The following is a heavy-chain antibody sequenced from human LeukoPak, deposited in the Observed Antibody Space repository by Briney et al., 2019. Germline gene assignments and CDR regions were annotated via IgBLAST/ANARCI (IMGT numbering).Heavy chain of an antibody. J-gene: IGHJ6*04. CDR1: GFTLTNYN. CDR3: AELGITMIGGV. V-gene: IGHV3-21*01. CDR2: ISSSSNYI. D-gene: IGHD3-10*02. Sequence: GGSLRLSCAASGFTLTNYNMNWVRQAPGKGLEWLSSISSSSNYIYYADSVKGRFTISRDNAKNSLYLQMNSLRAEDTAVYYCAELGITMIGGVWGKGTTVTISS.